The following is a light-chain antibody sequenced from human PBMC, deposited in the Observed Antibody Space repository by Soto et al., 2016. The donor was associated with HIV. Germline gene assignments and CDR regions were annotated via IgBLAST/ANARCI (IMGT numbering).Light chain of an antibody. CDR3: QAWDSSTAV. Sequence: SFELSQPPSLSVSPGQTANITCSGENLGNKYVCWYQQKPGQSPVLVIHQDSERPSGIPERFSGSNSGNTATLTISGTQAMDEADYYCQAWDSSTAVFGTGTKVTVL. J-gene: IGLJ1*01. CDR2: QDS. V-gene: IGLV3-1*01. CDR1: NLGNKY.